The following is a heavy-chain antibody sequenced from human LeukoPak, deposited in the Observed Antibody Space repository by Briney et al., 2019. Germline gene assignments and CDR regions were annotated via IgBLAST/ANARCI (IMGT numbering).Heavy chain of an antibody. CDR1: GGSVSSGSYY. J-gene: IGHJ2*01. V-gene: IGHV4-61*01. CDR2: IYYSGST. CDR3: ATSSIDSSGYYYWYFDL. D-gene: IGHD3-22*01. Sequence: PSETLSLTCTASGGSVSSGSYYWSWIRQPPGKGLEWIGYIYYSGSTNYNPSLKSRVTISVDTSKNQFSLKLSSVTAADTAVYYCATSSIDSSGYYYWYFDLWGRGTLVTVSS.